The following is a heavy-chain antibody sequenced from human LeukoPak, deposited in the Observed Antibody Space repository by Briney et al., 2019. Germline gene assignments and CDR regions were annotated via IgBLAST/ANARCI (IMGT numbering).Heavy chain of an antibody. J-gene: IGHJ6*02. V-gene: IGHV1-46*02. CDR2: INPSDGST. CDR3: AREEMYCSGGRCYPGRVYYYYGMDV. CDR1: GNNYY. D-gene: IGHD2-15*01. Sequence: GASVRVSCKTSGNNYYIHWVRQAPGQGLEWMGTINPSDGSTRYAQKFQGRVTMTRDTSTSTVYMELSRLRSEDTAVYYCAREEMYCSGGRCYPGRVYYYYGMDVWGQGTTVTVSS.